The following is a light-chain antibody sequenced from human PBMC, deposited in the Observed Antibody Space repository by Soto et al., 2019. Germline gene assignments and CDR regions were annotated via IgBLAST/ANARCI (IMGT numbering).Light chain of an antibody. CDR1: SSDVGAYNY. CDR3: SSYTNMNVGPVT. Sequence: QSALTQPPSASGSPGQSVTISCTGTSSDVGAYNYVSWYQQHPGKVPKLMIYEVTKRPSGVPERFSASKSGNTASLTVSGLQAEDEAVYYCSSYTNMNVGPVTFGGGTEVTVL. CDR2: EVT. V-gene: IGLV2-8*01. J-gene: IGLJ2*01.